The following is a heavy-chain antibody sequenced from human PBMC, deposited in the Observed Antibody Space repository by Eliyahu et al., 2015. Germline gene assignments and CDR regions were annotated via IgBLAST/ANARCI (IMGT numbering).Heavy chain of an antibody. CDR3: ARDRGRQHTPYYYYGMDV. Sequence: QVQLQESGPGLVKPSETLSLTCTVXGGSISSYYWSWIRQPPGKGLEWIGYIYYSGSTNYNPPLKSRVTISVDTSKNQFSLKLSSVTAADTAVYYCARDRGRQHTPYYYYGMDVWGQGTTVTVSS. D-gene: IGHD2-21*01. CDR1: GGSISSYY. V-gene: IGHV4-59*01. J-gene: IGHJ6*02. CDR2: IYYSGST.